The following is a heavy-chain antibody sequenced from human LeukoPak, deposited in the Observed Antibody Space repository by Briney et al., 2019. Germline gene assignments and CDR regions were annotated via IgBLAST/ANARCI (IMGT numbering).Heavy chain of an antibody. J-gene: IGHJ4*02. D-gene: IGHD3-16*02. CDR2: FDPEDGET. V-gene: IGHV1-24*01. CDR3: ATDLRDYVWGSYRRFDY. CDR1: GYTLTELS. Sequence: ASVKVSCKVSGYTLTELSMHWVRQAPGKGLEWMGGFDPEDGETIYAQKFQGRVTMTEDTSTDTAYMELSSLRSEDTAVYYCATDLRDYVWGSYRRFDYWGQETLVTVSS.